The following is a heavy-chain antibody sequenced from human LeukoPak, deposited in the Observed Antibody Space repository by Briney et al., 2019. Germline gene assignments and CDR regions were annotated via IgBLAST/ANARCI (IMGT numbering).Heavy chain of an antibody. D-gene: IGHD1-7*01. CDR1: GGTFSSYA. V-gene: IGHV1-46*01. J-gene: IGHJ4*02. CDR3: ARSGTSHY. CDR2: INPSGGST. Sequence: ASVKVSCKASGGTFSSYAISWVRQAPGQGLEWMGIINPSGGSTSYAQKFQGRVTMTRDMSTSTVYMELSSLRSEDTAVYYCARSGTSHYWGQGTLVTVSS.